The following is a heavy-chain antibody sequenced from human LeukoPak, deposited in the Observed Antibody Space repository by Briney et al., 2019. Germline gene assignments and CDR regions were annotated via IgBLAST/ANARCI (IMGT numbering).Heavy chain of an antibody. CDR3: ARGQRAHVEWSSYMDV. J-gene: IGHJ6*03. V-gene: IGHV1-46*01. CDR1: GYTFTSYY. Sequence: ASVKVSCKASGYTFTSYYMHWVRQAPGQGLEWMGIINPSGGSTSYAQKFQGRVTMTRDTSTSTVYMELSSLSSEDTAVYYCARGQRAHVEWSSYMDVWGKGTTVTVSS. CDR2: INPSGGST. D-gene: IGHD3-3*01.